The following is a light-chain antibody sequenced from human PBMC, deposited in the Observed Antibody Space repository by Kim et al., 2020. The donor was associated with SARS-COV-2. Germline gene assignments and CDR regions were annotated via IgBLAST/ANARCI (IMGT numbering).Light chain of an antibody. V-gene: IGKV3-20*01. CDR2: CAS. Sequence: SPGERATRSCRASQSVSSSYLALYQQKPGQAPRLLIYCASSRATGIPDRFSGSGSGTDFTLTISRLEPEDFAVYYCQQYGSSRFTFGPGTKVDIK. J-gene: IGKJ3*01. CDR3: QQYGSSRFT. CDR1: QSVSSSY.